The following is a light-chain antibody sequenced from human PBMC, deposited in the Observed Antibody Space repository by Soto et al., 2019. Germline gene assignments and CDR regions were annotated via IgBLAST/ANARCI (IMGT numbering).Light chain of an antibody. CDR2: KAS. Sequence: DIQMTQSPSTLSASVGDRVTITCRASQSISSWLAWYQQKPGKTPKLLIYKASSLESGAPSRFSGSGSGTEFTLTINSLQPDDFATYYCQQYKSYWTFGQGTKVDIK. CDR1: QSISSW. J-gene: IGKJ1*01. V-gene: IGKV1-5*03. CDR3: QQYKSYWT.